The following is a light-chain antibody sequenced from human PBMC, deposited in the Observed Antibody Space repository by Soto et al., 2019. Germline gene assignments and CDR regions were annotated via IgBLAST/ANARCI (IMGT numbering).Light chain of an antibody. V-gene: IGKV1-5*01. CDR3: QQYNSYSWA. Sequence: IQMTQSPSTLSASVGDRVTITCRASQSISSWLAWYQQKPGKAPKLLIYDAASLESGGPSRFSGSGSGTEFTLTISSLQPDDFATYYCQQYNSYSWAFGQGTKVDI. J-gene: IGKJ1*01. CDR2: DAA. CDR1: QSISSW.